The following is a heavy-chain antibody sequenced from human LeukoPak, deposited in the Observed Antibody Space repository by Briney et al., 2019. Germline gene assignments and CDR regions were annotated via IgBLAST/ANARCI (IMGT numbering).Heavy chain of an antibody. CDR3: ARRTAGNSFSRYMDV. CDR2: IYTSGST. CDR1: AGSFSGYY. V-gene: IGHV4-59*10. Sequence: SETLSLTCAVYAGSFSGYYWSWIRQPPGKGLEWIGRIYTSGSTNYNPSLKSRVTMSVDTSKNQFSLKLSSVTAADTAVYYCARRTAGNSFSRYMDVWGKGTTVTVSS. J-gene: IGHJ6*03. D-gene: IGHD4-23*01.